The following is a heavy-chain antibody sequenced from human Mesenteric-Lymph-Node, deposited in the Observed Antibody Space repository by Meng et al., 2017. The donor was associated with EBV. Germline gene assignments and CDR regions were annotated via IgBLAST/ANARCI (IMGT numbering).Heavy chain of an antibody. J-gene: IGHJ4*02. CDR1: GGSISSGDYY. D-gene: IGHD2-15*01. CDR3: ARQATGYCSGGSCYSGSIFDY. V-gene: IGHV4-30-4*01. CDR2: IYYSGST. Sequence: QLEGSGPGLVKSSQPLSLTCTVSGGSISSGDYYWSWIRQPPGKGLEWIGYIYYSGSTHYNPSLKSRVTISVDTSKNQFSLKVSSVTAADTAVYYCARQATGYCSGGSCYSGSIFDYWGQGTLVTVSS.